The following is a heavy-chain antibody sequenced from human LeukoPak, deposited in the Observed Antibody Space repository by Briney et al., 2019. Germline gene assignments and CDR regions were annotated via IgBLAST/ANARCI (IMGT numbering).Heavy chain of an antibody. V-gene: IGHV1-18*01. D-gene: IGHD3-10*01. CDR3: AREKYGSGYAFDI. CDR2: ISAYNGNT. Sequence: LWASVKVSCKASGYTFTSYGISWVRQAPGQGLEWMGWISAYNGNTNYAQKLQGRVTMTTDTSTSTAYMELSSLRSEDTAVYYCAREKYGSGYAFDIWGQGTMVTVSS. J-gene: IGHJ3*02. CDR1: GYTFTSYG.